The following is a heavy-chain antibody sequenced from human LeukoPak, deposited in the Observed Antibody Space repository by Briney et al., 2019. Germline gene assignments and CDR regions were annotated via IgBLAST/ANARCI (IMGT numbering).Heavy chain of an antibody. Sequence: PGGSLRLSCAASGFTFSSYAMSWVRQAPGKGLEWVSGISGSGGSTYYADAVKGRFTISRDDAKNTLDRQMNSLRAEDTAVYYCANFVVVTAIPQGYFQHWGQGTLVTVSS. CDR3: ANFVVVTAIPQGYFQH. D-gene: IGHD2-21*02. J-gene: IGHJ1*01. CDR1: GFTFSSYA. CDR2: ISGSGGST. V-gene: IGHV3-23*01.